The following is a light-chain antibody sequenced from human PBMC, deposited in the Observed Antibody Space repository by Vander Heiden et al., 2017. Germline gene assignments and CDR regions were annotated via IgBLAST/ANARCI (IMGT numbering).Light chain of an antibody. CDR3: QSYDSSLSSVV. Sequence: QSVLTQPPSLSAAPGQRVTISCTGGSSNIRAGYDVHWYQQLPGTAPKLLIYGNANRPSGVPDRFSGSKSGTSASLAITRLQAEDEADYYCQSYDSSLSSVVFAGGTKLTVL. CDR1: SSNIRAGYD. V-gene: IGLV1-40*01. J-gene: IGLJ2*01. CDR2: GNA.